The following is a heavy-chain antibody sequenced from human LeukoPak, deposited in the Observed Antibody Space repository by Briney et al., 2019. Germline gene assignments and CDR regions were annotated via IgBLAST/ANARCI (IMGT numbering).Heavy chain of an antibody. V-gene: IGHV3-48*03. CDR3: ARESGYSYGCFDY. D-gene: IGHD5-18*01. J-gene: IGHJ4*02. CDR1: GFTFSSYP. Sequence: GGSLRLSCAGSGFTFSSYPMNWVRQAPGKGLEWVSYISSSGSTIYYADSVKGRFTISRDNAKNSLYLQMNSLRAEDTAVYYCARESGYSYGCFDYWGQGTLVTVSS. CDR2: ISSSGSTI.